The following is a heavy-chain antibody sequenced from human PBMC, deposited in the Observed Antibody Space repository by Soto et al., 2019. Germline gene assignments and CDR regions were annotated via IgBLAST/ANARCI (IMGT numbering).Heavy chain of an antibody. CDR2: INAGNGNT. Sequence: ASVKVSCKASGYTFTNYAMHWVRQAPGQRLEWMGWINAGNGNTKYSQKFQGRVTITRDTSASTAYMELSSLRSEDTAVYYCARVSGYYLPDYWGQGTLVTVSS. J-gene: IGHJ4*02. CDR1: GYTFTNYA. V-gene: IGHV1-3*01. CDR3: ARVSGYYLPDY. D-gene: IGHD5-12*01.